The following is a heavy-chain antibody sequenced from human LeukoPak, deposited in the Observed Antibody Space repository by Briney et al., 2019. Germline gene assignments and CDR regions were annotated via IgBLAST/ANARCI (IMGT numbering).Heavy chain of an antibody. CDR1: GFTFSSYS. CDR2: ISSSSSTI. Sequence: PGGSLRLSCAASGFTFSSYSTNWVRQAPGKGLEWVSYISSSSSTIYYADSVKGRFTISRDNAKNSLYLQMNSLRAEDTAVYYCARCIQDSTVPHDDYKDVWGKGTTVTVSS. J-gene: IGHJ6*03. CDR3: ARCIQDSTVPHDDYKDV. D-gene: IGHD2-15*01. V-gene: IGHV3-48*01.